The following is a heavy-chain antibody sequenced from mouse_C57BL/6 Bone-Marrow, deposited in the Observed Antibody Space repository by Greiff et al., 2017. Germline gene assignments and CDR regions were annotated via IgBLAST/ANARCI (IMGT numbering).Heavy chain of an antibody. CDR1: GFSLTSYG. CDR3: AKSGYYYGSRWYFDV. J-gene: IGHJ1*03. D-gene: IGHD1-1*01. CDR2: IWRGGST. V-gene: IGHV2-5*01. Sequence: QVQLQQSGPGLVQPSQSLSITCTVSGFSLTSYGVHWVRQSPGKGLEWLGVIWRGGSTVYNAAFMSRLSITKDNSKSQVFFKMNSLQADDTAIYYCAKSGYYYGSRWYFDVWGTGTTVTVSS.